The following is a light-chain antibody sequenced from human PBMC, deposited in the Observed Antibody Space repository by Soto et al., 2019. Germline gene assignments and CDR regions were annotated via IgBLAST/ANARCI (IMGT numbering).Light chain of an antibody. CDR1: GSNIGTNY. V-gene: IGLV1-47*01. J-gene: IGLJ3*02. CDR2: GND. CDR3: AAWDNSLSGRL. Sequence: VLTQPPSASGTPGQRVTISCSGSGSNIGTNYVYWYQHLPGSAPKLLIYGNDQRPSGVPDRFSGSKSGTSASLAISGVRSEDEADYYCAAWDNSLSGRLFGGGTKLTVL.